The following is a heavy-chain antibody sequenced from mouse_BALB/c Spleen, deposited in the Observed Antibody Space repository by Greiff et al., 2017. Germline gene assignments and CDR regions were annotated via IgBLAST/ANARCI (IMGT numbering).Heavy chain of an antibody. D-gene: IGHD2-12*01. Sequence: VQLQQTGPELVKPGASVKISCKASGYSFTDYIMLWVKQSHGKSLEWIGNINPYYGSTSYNLKFKGKATLTVDKSSSTAYMQLNSLTSEDSAVYYCASYDEDYAMDYWGQGTSVTVSS. CDR2: INPYYGST. V-gene: IGHV1-39*01. CDR1: GYSFTDYI. J-gene: IGHJ4*01. CDR3: ASYDEDYAMDY.